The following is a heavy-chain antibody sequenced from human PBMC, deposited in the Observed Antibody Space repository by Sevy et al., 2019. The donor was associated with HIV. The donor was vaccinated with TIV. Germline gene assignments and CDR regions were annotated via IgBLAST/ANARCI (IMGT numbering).Heavy chain of an antibody. V-gene: IGHV3-15*01. CDR3: TILWFREFPRRLFDY. Sequence: GGSLRLSCAASGFTFSNAWMSWVRQAPGKGLEWVGRIKSKTDGGTTDYAAPVKGRFTISRDDSKNTMYLQMNSLKTEDTAVYYCTILWFREFPRRLFDYWGQGTLVTVSS. J-gene: IGHJ4*02. CDR1: GFTFSNAW. D-gene: IGHD3-10*01. CDR2: IKSKTDGGTT.